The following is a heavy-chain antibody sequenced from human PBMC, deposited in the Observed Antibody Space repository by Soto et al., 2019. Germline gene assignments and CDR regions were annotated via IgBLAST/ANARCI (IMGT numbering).Heavy chain of an antibody. J-gene: IGHJ4*02. CDR2: ISSSSSTI. D-gene: IGHD3-10*01. CDR1: GFTLSSYS. CDR3: ARDLKSVWYY. Sequence: GXSLRLSCAASGFTLSSYSLNWFRQAPGKGLEWVSYISSSSSTIYYADSVKGRFTISRDNAKNSLYLQMNSLRDEDTAVYYCARDLKSVWYYWGQGTLVTVSS. V-gene: IGHV3-48*02.